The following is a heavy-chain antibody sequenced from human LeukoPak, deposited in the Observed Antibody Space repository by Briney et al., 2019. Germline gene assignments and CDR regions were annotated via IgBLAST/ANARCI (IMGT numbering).Heavy chain of an antibody. Sequence: PSETLSLTCTVSGGSISSYYWSWIRQPPGKGLEWIVYIYYSGSTNYNPFLKSRVTISVDSSKKQFSLKLSSRTAAATAVYYCARGGLYDYIWGSYRYKSGGIGAFDIWGQGTMVTVSS. CDR3: ARGGLYDYIWGSYRYKSGGIGAFDI. CDR2: IYYSGST. CDR1: GGSISSYY. J-gene: IGHJ3*02. V-gene: IGHV4-59*01. D-gene: IGHD3-16*02.